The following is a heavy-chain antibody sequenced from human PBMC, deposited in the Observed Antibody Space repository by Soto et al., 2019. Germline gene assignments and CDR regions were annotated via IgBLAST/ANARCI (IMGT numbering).Heavy chain of an antibody. V-gene: IGHV3-48*03. CDR1: GLAFSSYE. J-gene: IGHJ3*02. CDR2: IDATSNII. CDR3: ARDRWHRDWHPGAFDI. Sequence: GGSLRLSCAASGLAFSSYEMNWVRQAPGKGLEWVSYIDATSNIIHYADSVEGRFTISRDNSKNSLFLQMKSLGAEDTALYYCARDRWHRDWHPGAFDIWGRGTMVTVSS. D-gene: IGHD3-9*01.